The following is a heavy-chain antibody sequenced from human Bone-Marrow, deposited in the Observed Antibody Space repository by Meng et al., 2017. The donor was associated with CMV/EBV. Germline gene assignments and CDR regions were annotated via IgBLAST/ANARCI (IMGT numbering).Heavy chain of an antibody. V-gene: IGHV4-39*01. CDR3: ARQWDYDFWSGYSSLLMDV. CDR2: IYYSGST. Sequence: SETLSLTCTVSGGSISSSSYYWGWIRQPPGKGLEWIGSIYYSGSTYYNPSLKSRVTISVDTSKNQFSLKLSSVTAADTAVYYCARQWDYDFWSGYSSLLMDVWGQGTTVTVSS. D-gene: IGHD3-3*01. CDR1: GGSISSSSYY. J-gene: IGHJ6*02.